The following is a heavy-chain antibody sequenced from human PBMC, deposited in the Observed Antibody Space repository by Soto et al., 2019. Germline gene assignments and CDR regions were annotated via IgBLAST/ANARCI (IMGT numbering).Heavy chain of an antibody. CDR3: ARDLIDNWFDP. D-gene: IGHD2-21*01. CDR2: IYYSGST. V-gene: IGHV4-31*03. Sequence: SETLSLTCTVSGGSISSGGYYWSWIRQHPGKGLEWIGYIYYSGSTYYDPSLKSRVTISVDTSKNQFSLKLSSVTAADTAVYYCARDLIDNWFDPWGQGTLVTVSS. CDR1: GGSISSGGYY. J-gene: IGHJ5*02.